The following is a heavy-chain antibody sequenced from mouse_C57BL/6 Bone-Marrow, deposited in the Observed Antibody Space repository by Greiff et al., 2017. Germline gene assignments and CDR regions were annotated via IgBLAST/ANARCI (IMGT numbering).Heavy chain of an antibody. V-gene: IGHV1-55*01. J-gene: IGHJ2*01. CDR2: IYPGSGST. D-gene: IGHD2-4*01. Sequence: QVQLQQPGAELVKPGASVKMSCKASGYTFTSYWITWVKQRPGQGLEWIGDIYPGSGSTNYNEKFKSKATLTVDKSSSTAYMQLSSLTSEDTAVYYCAGGGYDSTTLFDYWGQGTTLTVSS. CDR3: AGGGYDSTTLFDY. CDR1: GYTFTSYW.